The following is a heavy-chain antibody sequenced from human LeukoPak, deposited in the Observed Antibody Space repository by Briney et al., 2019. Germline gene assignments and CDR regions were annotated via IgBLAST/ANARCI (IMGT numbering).Heavy chain of an antibody. V-gene: IGHV4-34*01. CDR1: GGSFSGYY. CDR2: INHSGST. J-gene: IGHJ6*03. CDR3: ARHGGSYYAYYYMDV. Sequence: SETLSLTCAVYGGSFSGYYWSWICQPPGKGLEWIGEINHSGSTNYNPSLKSRVTISVDTSKNQFSLKLSSVTAADTAVYYCARHGGSYYAYYYMDVWGKGTTVTISS. D-gene: IGHD1-26*01.